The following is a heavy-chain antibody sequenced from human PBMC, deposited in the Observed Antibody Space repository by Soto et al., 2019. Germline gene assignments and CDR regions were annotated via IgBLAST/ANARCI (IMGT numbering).Heavy chain of an antibody. CDR3: ARLRYYDYRGYMDV. CDR1: GGSISSYY. V-gene: IGHV4-59*08. D-gene: IGHD3-3*01. Sequence: SETLSLTCTVSGGSISSYYWSWIRQPPGKGLEWIGYIYYSGSTNYNPSLKSRVTISVDTSKNQFSLKLSSVTAADTAVYYCARLRYYDYRGYMDVWGKGTTVNVSS. J-gene: IGHJ6*03. CDR2: IYYSGST.